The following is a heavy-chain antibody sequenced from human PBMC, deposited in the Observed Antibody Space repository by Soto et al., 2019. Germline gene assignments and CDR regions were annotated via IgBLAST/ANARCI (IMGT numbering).Heavy chain of an antibody. D-gene: IGHD2-2*01. CDR2: IIPIFGTA. Sequence: GASVKVSCKASGGTFSSYAISWERQAPGQGLEWMGGIIPIFGTANYAQKFQGRVTITADKSTSTAYMELSSLRSEDTAVYYCASAGGYCSSTSCYDDYYYGMDVWGQGTTVTVSS. V-gene: IGHV1-69*06. CDR3: ASAGGYCSSTSCYDDYYYGMDV. J-gene: IGHJ6*02. CDR1: GGTFSSYA.